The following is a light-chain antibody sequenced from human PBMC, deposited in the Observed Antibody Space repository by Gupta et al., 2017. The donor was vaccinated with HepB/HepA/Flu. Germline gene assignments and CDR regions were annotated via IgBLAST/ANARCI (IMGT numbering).Light chain of an antibody. CDR1: QSITTY. Sequence: DIQMTQSPSSLSASVGDRVTITCRASQSITTYLNWYQQRPGGAPKIIIYGASRLGSGVPSRFRGSGSGTHFTLAISSLQPEDFATYYCQQGYAVPLTFGGGTKVEGK. CDR3: QQGYAVPLT. V-gene: IGKV1-39*01. J-gene: IGKJ4*01. CDR2: GAS.